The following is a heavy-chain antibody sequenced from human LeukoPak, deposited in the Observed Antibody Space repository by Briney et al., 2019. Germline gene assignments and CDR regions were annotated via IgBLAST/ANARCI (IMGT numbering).Heavy chain of an antibody. CDR1: GGSISSGSYS. Sequence: PSETLSLTCAVSGGSISSGSYSWSWIRQPPGKGLEWIGCMFYTGDTNYNPSLQSRVTVSVDTSKNQFSLKLTSVTAADTAVYYCARLLVDYDILTGYYPIDYWGQGTLVTVSS. CDR3: ARLLVDYDILTGYYPIDY. D-gene: IGHD3-9*01. J-gene: IGHJ4*02. V-gene: IGHV4-61*01. CDR2: MFYTGDT.